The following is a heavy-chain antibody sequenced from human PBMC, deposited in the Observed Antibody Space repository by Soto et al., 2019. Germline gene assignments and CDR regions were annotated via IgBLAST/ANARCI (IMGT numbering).Heavy chain of an antibody. D-gene: IGHD3-22*01. J-gene: IGHJ4*02. V-gene: IGHV1-2*02. CDR2: INPNSGGT. CDR3: ARVDRDSSGYYYYNY. Sequence: VASVKVSCKASGYTFTGYYMHWVRQAPGQGLEWMGWINPNSGGTNYAQKFQGRVTMTRDTSISTAYMELSRLRSDDTAVYYCARVDRDSSGYYYYNYWGQGTLVTVSS. CDR1: GYTFTGYY.